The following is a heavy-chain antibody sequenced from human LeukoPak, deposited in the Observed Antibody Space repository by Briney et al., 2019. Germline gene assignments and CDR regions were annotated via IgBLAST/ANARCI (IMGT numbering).Heavy chain of an antibody. Sequence: SETLSLTCAVSGDSISSGGYSWSWIRQTPGKGLEWIAYIHDSGSTYNNPSLKSRLSISIDTSKNQFSLKLNSVTAADTAVYYCARVVAAAGNNWFDPWGQGTLVTVSS. CDR1: GDSISSGGYS. CDR2: IHDSGST. CDR3: ARVVAAAGNNWFDP. V-gene: IGHV4-30-4*07. D-gene: IGHD6-13*01. J-gene: IGHJ5*02.